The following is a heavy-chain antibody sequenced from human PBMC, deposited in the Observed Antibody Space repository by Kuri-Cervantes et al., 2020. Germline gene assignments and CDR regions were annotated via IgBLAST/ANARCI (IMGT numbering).Heavy chain of an antibody. D-gene: IGHD2-2*01. V-gene: IGHV3-30*03. J-gene: IGHJ4*02. CDR2: ISYDGSNK. Sequence: GESPKIHCAASGFPVSSYGMHWVRQAPGKGLEWVAVISYDGSNKYYADSVKGRFTISRDNAKNSLYLQMNSLRAEDTAVYYCARDRLRGTSCMGYWGQGTLVTVSS. CDR1: GFPVSSYG. CDR3: ARDRLRGTSCMGY.